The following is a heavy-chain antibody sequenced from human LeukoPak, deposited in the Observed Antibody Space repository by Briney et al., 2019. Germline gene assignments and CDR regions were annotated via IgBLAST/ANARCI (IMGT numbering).Heavy chain of an antibody. CDR2: MNPNSGNA. V-gene: IGHV1-8*02. D-gene: IGHD3-10*01. Sequence: ASVKVSCKASGGTFSSYAINWVRQAPGQGFEWMGWMNPNSGNAGYAQKFQGRVTMTRNTSISTAYMELSNLTSEDTAVYYCARRIRGAPTDYWGQGTLVTVSS. CDR3: ARRIRGAPTDY. CDR1: GGTFSSYA. J-gene: IGHJ4*02.